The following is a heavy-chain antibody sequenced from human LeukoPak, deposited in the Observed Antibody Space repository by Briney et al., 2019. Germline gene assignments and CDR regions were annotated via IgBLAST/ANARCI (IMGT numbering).Heavy chain of an antibody. CDR3: AKAQPTLISRSFDC. CDR1: GFTLSTND. Sequence: GGSLRLSCAASGFTLSTNDMHWVRQATGKGLEWVAIIGKAGDSYYADSVRGRFTISRDNSKGTHYLQMTSLRSEDTAVYYCAKAQPTLISRSFDCWGQGALVTVSS. J-gene: IGHJ4*02. CDR2: IGKAGDS. D-gene: IGHD3-10*01. V-gene: IGHV3-13*01.